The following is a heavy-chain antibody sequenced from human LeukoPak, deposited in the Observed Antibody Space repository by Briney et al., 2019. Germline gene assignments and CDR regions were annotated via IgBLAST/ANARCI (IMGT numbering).Heavy chain of an antibody. D-gene: IGHD3-22*01. Sequence: SETLSLTCTVSGGSISSGDYYWSWIRQPPGKGLEWIGYIYYSGSTYYNPSLKSRVTISVDTSKNQFSLKLSSVTAADTAVYYCARAKGVVVGGGYYFDYWGQGTLVTVSS. CDR1: GGSISSGDYY. V-gene: IGHV4-30-4*08. CDR2: IYYSGST. CDR3: ARAKGVVVGGGYYFDY. J-gene: IGHJ4*02.